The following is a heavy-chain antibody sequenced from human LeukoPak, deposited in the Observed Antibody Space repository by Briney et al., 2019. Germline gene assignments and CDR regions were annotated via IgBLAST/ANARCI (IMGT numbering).Heavy chain of an antibody. CDR1: GFTFSSYA. V-gene: IGHV3-23*01. Sequence: GGSLRLSCAASGFTFSSYAMSWVRQAPGKGLEWVSAISGSGGSTYYADSVKGRFTISRDNSKNTLYLQMNSLRAEDTAVYYCAKPRYGSGSYYNGYFDYWGQGTLVTVSS. CDR2: ISGSGGST. J-gene: IGHJ4*02. CDR3: AKPRYGSGSYYNGYFDY. D-gene: IGHD3-10*01.